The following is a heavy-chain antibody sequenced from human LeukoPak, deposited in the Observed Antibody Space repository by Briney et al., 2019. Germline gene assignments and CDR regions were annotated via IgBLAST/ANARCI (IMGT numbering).Heavy chain of an antibody. J-gene: IGHJ4*02. CDR1: GFTFSNYW. V-gene: IGHV3-74*01. CDR3: VRDGDNLGRDFDY. Sequence: GGSLRLSCAASGFTFSNYWMYWVRQASGKGLVWVSQIISDGSRTYYADSVKGRFTISRDNTKNTLYLQMNSLRAEDTAVYYCVRDGDNLGRDFDYWGQGTLVTVSS. CDR2: IISDGSRT. D-gene: IGHD4-17*01.